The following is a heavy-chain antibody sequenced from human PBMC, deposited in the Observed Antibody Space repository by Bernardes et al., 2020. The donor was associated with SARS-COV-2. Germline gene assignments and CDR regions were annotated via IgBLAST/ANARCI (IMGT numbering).Heavy chain of an antibody. D-gene: IGHD6-13*01. CDR3: ATAPTLRSSPPGGYYYYYGMDV. Sequence: ASVKVSCKVSGYTLTELSMHWVRQAPGKGLEWMGGFDPEDGETIYAQKFQGRVTMTEDTSTDTAYMELSSLRSEDTAVYYCATAPTLRSSPPGGYYYYYGMDVWGQGTTVTVYS. CDR1: GYTLTELS. V-gene: IGHV1-24*01. J-gene: IGHJ6*02. CDR2: FDPEDGET.